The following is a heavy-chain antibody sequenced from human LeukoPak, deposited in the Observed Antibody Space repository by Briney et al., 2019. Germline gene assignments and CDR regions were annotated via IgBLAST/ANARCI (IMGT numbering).Heavy chain of an antibody. D-gene: IGHD6-19*01. V-gene: IGHV4-39*01. CDR2: IYYSGST. J-gene: IGHJ4*02. Sequence: SETLSLTCTVSGGSISSDSYYWAWIRQPPGKGLEWIASIYYSGSTYYNPSLKSRVTISVDTSRNQFSLKLSSVTAADTAVYYCASLAVAGLSEGYWGQGTLVIVPS. CDR3: ASLAVAGLSEGY. CDR1: GGSISSDSYY.